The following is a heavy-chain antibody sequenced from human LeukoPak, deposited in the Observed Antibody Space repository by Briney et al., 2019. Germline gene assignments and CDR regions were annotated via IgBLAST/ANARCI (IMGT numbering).Heavy chain of an antibody. Sequence: PTGXXLRLSCAASGFTFNNYWMGWVRQAPGKGLEWVANIKEDGSEKNYVDSVKGRFTISRDNAKNSLCLQMSSLRAADTAVYYCARVMAASVWRSYGSYYYYYYMDVWGKGTTVTVSS. D-gene: IGHD3-16*01. V-gene: IGHV3-7*01. CDR3: ARVMAASVWRSYGSYYYYYYMDV. J-gene: IGHJ6*03. CDR2: IKEDGSEK. CDR1: GFTFNNYW.